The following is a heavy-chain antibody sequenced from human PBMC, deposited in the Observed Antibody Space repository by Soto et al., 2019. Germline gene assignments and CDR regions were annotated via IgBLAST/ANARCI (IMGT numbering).Heavy chain of an antibody. CDR2: IYYSGST. D-gene: IGHD6-6*01. CDR1: GGSISSGGYY. Sequence: SETLSLTCTVSGGSISSGGYYWSWIRQHPGKGLEWIGYIYYSGSTYYNPSLKSRVTISVDTSKNQFSLKLSSVTAADTAVYYCARGGIAARLAAYYYYYYMDVWGKGTTVTVSS. J-gene: IGHJ6*03. V-gene: IGHV4-31*03. CDR3: ARGGIAARLAAYYYYYYMDV.